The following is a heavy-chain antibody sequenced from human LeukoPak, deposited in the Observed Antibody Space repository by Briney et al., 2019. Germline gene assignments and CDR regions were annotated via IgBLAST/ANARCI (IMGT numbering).Heavy chain of an antibody. CDR1: GGSISSYY. CDR3: ARDYGNHYFDY. Sequence: SETLPLTCTVSGGSISSYYWSWIRQPPGXXXEWMGYIYYSGSTXXXXSLKSRVTISVDTSKNQFSLKLSSVTAADTAVYYCARDYGNHYFDYWGQGTLVTVSS. CDR2: IYYSGST. J-gene: IGHJ4*02. V-gene: IGHV4-59*01. D-gene: IGHD1-14*01.